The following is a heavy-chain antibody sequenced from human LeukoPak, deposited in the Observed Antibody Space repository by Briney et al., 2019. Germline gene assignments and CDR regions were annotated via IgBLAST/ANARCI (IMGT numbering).Heavy chain of an antibody. CDR3: TTDLLFTYYDFWSGYFGTPTVGFNFDY. D-gene: IGHD3-3*01. CDR1: GFTFSSYG. V-gene: IGHV3-30*02. CDR2: IRYDGSNK. J-gene: IGHJ4*02. Sequence: GGSLRLSCAASGFTFSSYGMHWVRQAPGKGLEWVAFIRYDGSNKYYADSVKGRFTISRDNSKSTLYLQMNSLKTEDTAVYYCTTDLLFTYYDFWSGYFGTPTVGFNFDYWGQGTLVTVSS.